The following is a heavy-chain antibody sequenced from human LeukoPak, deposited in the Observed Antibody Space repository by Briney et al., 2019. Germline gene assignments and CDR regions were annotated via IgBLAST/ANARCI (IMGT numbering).Heavy chain of an antibody. CDR2: ISGSGGST. J-gene: IGHJ6*02. CDR3: AAGIAVAGRRPYYYYGMDV. CDR1: GFTFSSYA. Sequence: GGSLRLSCAASGFTFSSYAMSWVRQAPGKGLEWVSAISGSGGSTYYADSVKGRFTISRDNSKNTLYLQMNSLRAEDTAVYYCAAGIAVAGRRPYYYYGMDVWGQGTTVTVSS. D-gene: IGHD6-19*01. V-gene: IGHV3-23*01.